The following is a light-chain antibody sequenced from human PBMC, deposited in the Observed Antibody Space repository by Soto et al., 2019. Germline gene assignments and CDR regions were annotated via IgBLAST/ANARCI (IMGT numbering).Light chain of an antibody. CDR3: HQRQRWPRT. J-gene: IGKJ1*01. V-gene: IGKV3-11*01. CDR1: QTVGVR. CDR2: EAS. Sequence: EIVLTQSQATLSSSTGESATLSCRASQTVGVRLAWYQHKPGQAPRLIIYEASNRAAGIPARFSGSGSGTDFTLPITSLEPEDFAFYYCHQRQRWPRTFGQGTKVEIK.